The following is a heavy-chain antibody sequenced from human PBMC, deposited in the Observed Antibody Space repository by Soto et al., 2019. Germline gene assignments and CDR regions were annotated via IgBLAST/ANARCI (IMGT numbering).Heavy chain of an antibody. CDR1: GFTVSSKY. CDR2: IQSGGPT. J-gene: IGHJ6*04. V-gene: IGHV3-66*01. D-gene: IGHD2-15*01. CDR3: ARDDVLCDGGRCYGVPLDV. Sequence: EVQLVESGGGLVQPGGSLRLSCAASGFTVSSKYMSWVRQAPGKGLEWVSLIQSGGPTYYADSVKGRFTISRDTSENKVQLQMGSLSAEDTAVYYCARDDVLCDGGRCYGVPLDVGGKGTTVTASS.